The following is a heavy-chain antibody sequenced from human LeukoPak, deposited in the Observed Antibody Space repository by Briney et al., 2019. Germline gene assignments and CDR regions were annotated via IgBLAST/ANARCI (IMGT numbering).Heavy chain of an antibody. CDR2: MNPNSGNT. V-gene: IGHV1-8*03. CDR1: GYTFTSYD. CDR3: ARGPHERSGYPDD. Sequence: ASVKVSCKASGYTFTSYDINWVRQATGQGLEWMGWMNPNSGNTGYAQKFQGRVTITRNTSISTAYMELGSLRSEDTAVYYCARGPHERSGYPDDWGQGTLVIVSS. J-gene: IGHJ4*02. D-gene: IGHD3-22*01.